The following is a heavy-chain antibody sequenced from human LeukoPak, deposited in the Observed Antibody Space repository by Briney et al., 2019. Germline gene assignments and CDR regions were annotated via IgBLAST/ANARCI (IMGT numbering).Heavy chain of an antibody. J-gene: IGHJ3*02. CDR3: AREDGGKADI. CDR1: GXTFSRYS. CDR2: ISSSNNTI. D-gene: IGHD4-23*01. V-gene: IGHV3-48*02. Sequence: GGSLRLSCAASGXTFSRYSVNWVRQAPGKGLEWVSYISSSNNTIDYADSVKGRFSISRDNAKNSLYLQMKSLRDEDTAVYYCAREDGGKADIWGQGTMVTVSS.